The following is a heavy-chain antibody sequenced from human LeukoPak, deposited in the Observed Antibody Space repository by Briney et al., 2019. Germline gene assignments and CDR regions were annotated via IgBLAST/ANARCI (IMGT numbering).Heavy chain of an antibody. Sequence: SETLSLTCTVSGGSISSSSYYWSWIRQPPGKGLEWIGYIYYSGSTNYNPSLKSRVTISVDTSKNQSSLKLSSVTAADTAVYYCARHDTMSDYWGQGTLVTVSS. V-gene: IGHV4-61*05. CDR1: GGSISSSSYY. J-gene: IGHJ4*02. D-gene: IGHD3-10*02. CDR3: ARHDTMSDY. CDR2: IYYSGST.